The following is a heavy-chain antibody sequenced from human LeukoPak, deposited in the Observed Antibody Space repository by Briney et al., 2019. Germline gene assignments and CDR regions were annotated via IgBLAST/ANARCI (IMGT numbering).Heavy chain of an antibody. CDR3: ARSRGDMVRGANYYYYMDV. D-gene: IGHD3-10*01. J-gene: IGHJ6*03. CDR1: GGTFSSYA. CDR2: IIPIFGTA. V-gene: IGHV1-69*06. Sequence: ASVKVSCKASGGTFSSYAISWVRQAPGQGLKWMGGIIPIFGTANYAQKFQGRVTITADKSTSTAYMELSSLRSEDTAVYYCARSRGDMVRGANYYYYMDVWGKGTTVTISS.